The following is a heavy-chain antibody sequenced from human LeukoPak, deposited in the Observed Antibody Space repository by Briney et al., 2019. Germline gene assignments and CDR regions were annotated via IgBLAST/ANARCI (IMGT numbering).Heavy chain of an antibody. V-gene: IGHV3-7*01. CDR1: GFTFSNYW. D-gene: IGHD3-10*01. Sequence: GGSLRLSCAASGFTFSNYWMSWVRQAPGKGLEWVANIKQDGSERNYVDSVKGRFAISRDNAKNSLYLQMNSLRAEDTAVYYCARDHYGSGNYYSFFDYWGQGTLDTVSS. CDR3: ARDHYGSGNYYSFFDY. J-gene: IGHJ4*02. CDR2: IKQDGSER.